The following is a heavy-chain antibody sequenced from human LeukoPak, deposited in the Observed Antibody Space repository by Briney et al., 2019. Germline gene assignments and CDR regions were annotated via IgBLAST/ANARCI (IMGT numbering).Heavy chain of an antibody. CDR3: ACITMVRGVTISEG. J-gene: IGHJ4*02. D-gene: IGHD3-10*01. Sequence: PGRSLRLSCAASGFTFSSYGMHWVRQAPGKGLEWVAVISYDGSNKYYADSVKGRFTISRDNSKNTLYLQMNSLRAEDTAVYYCACITMVRGVTISEGWGEGTLVTVSS. CDR1: GFTFSSYG. V-gene: IGHV3-30*03. CDR2: ISYDGSNK.